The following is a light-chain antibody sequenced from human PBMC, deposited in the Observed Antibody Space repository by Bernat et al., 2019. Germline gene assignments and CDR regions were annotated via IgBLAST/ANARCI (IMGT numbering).Light chain of an antibody. CDR3: QQRNRWPLT. Sequence: ILMTQSPPSLSVSPGESVTVSCRASEKIESSLAWYHQRPGQAPMLLISDASTRATGIPDRFSGSGSGTDFTLTISSLEPEDFAVYYCQQRNRWPLTFGGGTKVEIK. CDR1: EKIESS. J-gene: IGKJ4*01. V-gene: IGKV3-11*01. CDR2: DAS.